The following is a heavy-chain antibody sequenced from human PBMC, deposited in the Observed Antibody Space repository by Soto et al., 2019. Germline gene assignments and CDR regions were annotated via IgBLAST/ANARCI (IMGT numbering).Heavy chain of an antibody. D-gene: IGHD3-9*01. V-gene: IGHV3-7*01. CDR3: GRLEGLATISYYFDY. J-gene: IGHJ4*02. CDR2: IKQDGSEK. Sequence: GVSLRLSCSAAGFTFSSYWMGWVRQAPGKGLEWVANIKQDGSEKYYVDSVKGRVTISVDKSKNQFSLKLMSLSAADTAVYYCGRLEGLATISYYFDYWGQGALVTVSS. CDR1: GFTFSSYW.